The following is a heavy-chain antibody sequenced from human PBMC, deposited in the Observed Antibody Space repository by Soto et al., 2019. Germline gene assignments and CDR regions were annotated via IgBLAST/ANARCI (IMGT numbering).Heavy chain of an antibody. CDR3: SSTTVEYYFDY. V-gene: IGHV4-31*03. J-gene: IGHJ4*02. CDR1: GGSISRGGYY. Sequence: QVQLQESGPGLVKPSQTLSLTCPVSGGSISRGGYYRSCIRQPPGQGLEWNGYIYYRGSTYYNPSLKRRVTISVDTSKNQLALKLGSVTAADTAVYYWSSTTVEYYFDYWGEGTLVNVSS. CDR2: IYYRGST. D-gene: IGHD4-17*01.